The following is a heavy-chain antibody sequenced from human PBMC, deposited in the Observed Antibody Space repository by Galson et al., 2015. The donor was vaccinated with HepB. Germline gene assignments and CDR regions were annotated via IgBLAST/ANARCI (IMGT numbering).Heavy chain of an antibody. Sequence: SLRLSCAASGFTFSSYAMSWVRQAPGKGLEWVAVISYDGSNKYYADSVKGRFTISRDNSKNTLYLQMNSLRAEDTAVYYCARVKRVEMATPFDYWGQGTLATVSS. CDR2: ISYDGSNK. V-gene: IGHV3-30-3*01. D-gene: IGHD5-24*01. CDR1: GFTFSSYA. CDR3: ARVKRVEMATPFDY. J-gene: IGHJ4*02.